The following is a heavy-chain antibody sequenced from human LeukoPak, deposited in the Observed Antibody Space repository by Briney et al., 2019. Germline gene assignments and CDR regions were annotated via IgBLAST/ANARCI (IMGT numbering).Heavy chain of an antibody. CDR1: GGSISSYY. J-gene: IGHJ3*02. CDR3: AREKDDYGDYVAFDI. Sequence: PSETLSLTCTDSGGSISSYYWSWIRQPAGKGLEWIGRIYTSGSTNYNPSLKSRVTMSVDTSKNQFSLKLSSVTAADTAVYYCAREKDDYGDYVAFDIWGQGTMVTVSS. CDR2: IYTSGST. V-gene: IGHV4-4*07. D-gene: IGHD4-17*01.